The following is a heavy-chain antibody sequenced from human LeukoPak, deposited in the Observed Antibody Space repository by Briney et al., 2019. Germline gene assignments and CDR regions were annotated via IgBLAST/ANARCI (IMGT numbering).Heavy chain of an antibody. Sequence: SETLSLTCTVSGGSISSYYWSWIRQPPGKGLEWIGYIYYSGSTNYNPSLKSRVTISVDTSKNQFSLELSSVTAADTAVYYCGRARYDDSGSCSLDYWGQGTLVTVSS. CDR2: IYYSGST. CDR3: GRARYDDSGSCSLDY. V-gene: IGHV4-59*01. D-gene: IGHD1-26*01. J-gene: IGHJ4*02. CDR1: GGSISSYY.